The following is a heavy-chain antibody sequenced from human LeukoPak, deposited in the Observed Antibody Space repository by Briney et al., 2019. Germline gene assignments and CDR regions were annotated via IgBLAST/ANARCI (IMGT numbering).Heavy chain of an antibody. D-gene: IGHD3-10*01. CDR1: GFSSSTLW. Sequence: GGSLTLSCADYGFSSSTLWMIWVRPPPGKGLDWVANIKQVGSEKYYVDSVKGRFTISRDNDKNSMYLKMSKLRAEDKAVYNCARDSYGVGINDWGQGTLVTVSS. J-gene: IGHJ4*02. CDR3: ARDSYGVGIND. V-gene: IGHV3-7*01. CDR2: IKQVGSEK.